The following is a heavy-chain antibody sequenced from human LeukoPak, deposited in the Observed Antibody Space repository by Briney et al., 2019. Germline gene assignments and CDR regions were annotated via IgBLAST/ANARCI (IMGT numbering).Heavy chain of an antibody. Sequence: GGSLRLSCAASGFTFSSYEMNWVRQAPGKGLEWVSYISSSGSTIYYADSVKGRFTISRDNAKNSLYLQMNSLRAEDTAVYYCARGSDWRWLQGTHFDYWGQGTLVTVSS. CDR2: ISSSGSTI. CDR1: GFTFSSYE. CDR3: ARGSDWRWLQGTHFDY. D-gene: IGHD5-24*01. V-gene: IGHV3-48*03. J-gene: IGHJ4*02.